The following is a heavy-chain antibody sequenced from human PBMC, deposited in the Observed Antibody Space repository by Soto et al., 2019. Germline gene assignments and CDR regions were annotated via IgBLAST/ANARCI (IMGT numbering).Heavy chain of an antibody. V-gene: IGHV3-11*01. CDR2: ISSSGSTI. Sequence: GGSLRLSCAASGFTFSDYYMSWIRQAPGKGLEWVSYISSSGSTIYYADSVKGRFTISRDNAKNSLYLQMNSLRAEDTAVYYCASPSCGGDCYSFYYYGMDVWGQGTTVTVSS. CDR3: ASPSCGGDCYSFYYYGMDV. CDR1: GFTFSDYY. J-gene: IGHJ6*02. D-gene: IGHD2-21*02.